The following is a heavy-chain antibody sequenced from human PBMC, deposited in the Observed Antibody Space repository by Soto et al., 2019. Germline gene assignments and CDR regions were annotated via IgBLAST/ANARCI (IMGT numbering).Heavy chain of an antibody. CDR1: GGSISISSYY. V-gene: IGHV4-39*01. Sequence: SEALAVTCTVSGGSISISSYYWGWIRQPPGKGLEWIGSIYYSGSTYYNPSLKSRVTISVDTSKNQFSLKLSSVTAADTAVYYCARGWEDYYDSTIDYWGQGTMVTVSS. CDR2: IYYSGST. CDR3: ARGWEDYYDSTIDY. D-gene: IGHD3-22*01. J-gene: IGHJ4*02.